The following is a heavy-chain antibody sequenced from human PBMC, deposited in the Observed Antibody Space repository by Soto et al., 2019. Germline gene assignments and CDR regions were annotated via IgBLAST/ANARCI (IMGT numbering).Heavy chain of an antibody. CDR3: ATSLVTSRARVDY. Sequence: SETLSLTCTVSGGSIYTGGFYWSWIRQLPGKGLEWLGYIYYTGSTQYTPSLKSRLSISTDTSDNQFSLRLNSVTAVDTAVYYCATSLVTSRARVDYWGQGTPVTVSS. J-gene: IGHJ4*02. CDR2: IYYTGST. D-gene: IGHD1-26*01. CDR1: GGSIYTGGFY. V-gene: IGHV4-31*03.